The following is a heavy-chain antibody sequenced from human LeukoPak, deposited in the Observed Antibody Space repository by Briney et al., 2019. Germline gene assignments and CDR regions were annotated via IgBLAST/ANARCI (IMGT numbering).Heavy chain of an antibody. V-gene: IGHV4-61*02. J-gene: IGHJ3*02. CDR2: IYTSGST. Sequence: PSETLSLTCTVSGGSISSGSYYWSWIRQPAGKGLEWIGRIYTSGSTNYNPSLKSRVTISVDTSKNQFSLKLSSVTAADTAVHYWARDRGIVVVPAAVLYAFDIWGQGTMVTVSS. CDR1: GGSISSGSYY. D-gene: IGHD2-2*01. CDR3: ARDRGIVVVPAAVLYAFDI.